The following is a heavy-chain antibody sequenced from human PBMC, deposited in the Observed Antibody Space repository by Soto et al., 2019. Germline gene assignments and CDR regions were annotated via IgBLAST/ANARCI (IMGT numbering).Heavy chain of an antibody. CDR2: IKQDGSEK. Sequence: GGSLRLSCAASGFTFSSYWMSWVRQAPGKGLEWMANIKQDGSEKYYVDSVKGRFTISRDNAKNSLYLQMNSLRAEDTAVYYCARVIVVVVVAATHFDYWGQGTLVTVSS. J-gene: IGHJ4*02. CDR1: GFTFSSYW. D-gene: IGHD2-15*01. CDR3: ARVIVVVVVAATHFDY. V-gene: IGHV3-7*01.